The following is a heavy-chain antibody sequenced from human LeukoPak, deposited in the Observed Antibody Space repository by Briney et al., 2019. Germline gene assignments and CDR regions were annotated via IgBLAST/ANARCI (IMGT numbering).Heavy chain of an antibody. Sequence: ASVKVSCKASGYTFTSYGISWVRQAPGQGLEWMGWISAYNGNTNYAQKLQGRVTMTTDTSTSTAYMELRSLRSDDTAVYYCARVPRYYDFWSGWPYYYYGMDVWGQGTTVTVSS. CDR2: ISAYNGNT. J-gene: IGHJ6*02. CDR1: GYTFTSYG. V-gene: IGHV1-18*01. CDR3: ARVPRYYDFWSGWPYYYYGMDV. D-gene: IGHD3-3*01.